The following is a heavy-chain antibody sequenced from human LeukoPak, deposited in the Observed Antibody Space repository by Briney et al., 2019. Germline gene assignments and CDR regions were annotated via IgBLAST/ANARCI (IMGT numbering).Heavy chain of an antibody. CDR2: INTNTGNS. J-gene: IGHJ1*01. Sequence: ASVKVSCKASGCTFTSYAMNWVRQAPGQGLEWMGWINTNTGNSTYAQGFTGRFVFSLDTSVSTAYLQISSLKAEDTAVYYCARGYSSSWYSGTEHWGQGTLVTVSS. D-gene: IGHD6-13*01. CDR1: GCTFTSYA. V-gene: IGHV7-4-1*02. CDR3: ARGYSSSWYSGTEH.